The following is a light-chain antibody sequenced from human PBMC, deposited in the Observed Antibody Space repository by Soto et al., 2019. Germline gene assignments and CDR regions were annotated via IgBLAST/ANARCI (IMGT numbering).Light chain of an antibody. CDR2: GNS. CDR1: SSNIGAGYD. CDR3: QSYDSSLSGHYV. Sequence: QSVLTQPPSVSGAPGQRVTISCTGSSSNIGAGYDVHWYQQLPGTAPKLLIYGNSNRPSGVPDRFSGSKSGTSASLAITGLQAEDEADYYCQSYDSSLSGHYVFGTGTKQTVL. J-gene: IGLJ1*01. V-gene: IGLV1-40*01.